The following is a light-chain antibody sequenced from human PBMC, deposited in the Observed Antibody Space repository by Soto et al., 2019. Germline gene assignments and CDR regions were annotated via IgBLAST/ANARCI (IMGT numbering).Light chain of an antibody. V-gene: IGKV3-11*01. CDR3: QQRSSS. CDR1: QRVSSY. Sequence: EIVLTQSPATLSLSPGERATLSCRASQRVSSYLAWYQQKPGQAPRLLIYDASNRATGIPARFSGSGSGTDITLTISSLEPEDFAVYYWQQRSSSFCQGKRLEIK. J-gene: IGKJ5*01. CDR2: DAS.